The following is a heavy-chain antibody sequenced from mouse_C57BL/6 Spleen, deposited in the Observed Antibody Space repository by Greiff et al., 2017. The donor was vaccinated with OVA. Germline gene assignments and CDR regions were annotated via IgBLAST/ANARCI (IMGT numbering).Heavy chain of an antibody. CDR1: GFNIKNTY. J-gene: IGHJ2*01. V-gene: IGHV14-3*01. D-gene: IGHD1-1*01. Sequence: VHVKQSVAELVRPGASVKLSCTASGFNIKNTYMHWVKQRPEQGLEWIGRIDPANGNTNYAPKFQGKATITADTSSNTAYLQLSSQTSEDTASYYGAGGGHPVDPYFDYWGKGTTLTVSS. CDR3: AGGGHPVDPYFDY. CDR2: IDPANGNT.